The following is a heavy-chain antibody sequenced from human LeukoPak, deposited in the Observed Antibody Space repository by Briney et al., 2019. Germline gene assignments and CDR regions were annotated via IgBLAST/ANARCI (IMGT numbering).Heavy chain of an antibody. CDR3: ASRQDLGWHYDN. CDR2: ISRRGVI. CDR1: GPAFFTHN. V-gene: IGHV3-69-1*01. D-gene: IGHD6-19*01. Sequence: GGSLILSCAASGPAFFTHNFHWVRQAPGKGLEWVAFISRRGVIHYADSVKGRFTISRDNAQNSLFLQMNSLRVEDTAVYYCASRQDLGWHYDNWGQGTLVTVSS. J-gene: IGHJ4*02.